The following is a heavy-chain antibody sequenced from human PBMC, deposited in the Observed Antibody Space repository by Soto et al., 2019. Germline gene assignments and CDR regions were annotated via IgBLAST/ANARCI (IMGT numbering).Heavy chain of an antibody. Sequence: ASVKVTCKACGYSFTCYYMHWLRQAPGQGLEWMGIINPSGGSTSYAQKFQGRVTMTRDTSTSTVYMELSSLRSEDTAVYYCARTYYYDSSGYGYWGQGTLVTVSS. J-gene: IGHJ4*02. CDR3: ARTYYYDSSGYGY. D-gene: IGHD3-22*01. CDR1: GYSFTCYY. V-gene: IGHV1-46*01. CDR2: INPSGGST.